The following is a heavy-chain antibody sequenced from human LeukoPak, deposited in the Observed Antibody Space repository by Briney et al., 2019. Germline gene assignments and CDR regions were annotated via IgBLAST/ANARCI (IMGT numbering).Heavy chain of an antibody. CDR3: ARDRLPFDY. J-gene: IGHJ4*02. Sequence: ASVKVSCKASGYTFTIHAIHWMRQAPGQRLEWMGWINIGNGNTKYSQKFQGRVTITRDTSASTAYMELSSLRSEDTAVYYCARDRLPFDYWGQGTLVTVSS. V-gene: IGHV1-3*04. D-gene: IGHD6-25*01. CDR1: GYTFTIHA. CDR2: INIGNGNT.